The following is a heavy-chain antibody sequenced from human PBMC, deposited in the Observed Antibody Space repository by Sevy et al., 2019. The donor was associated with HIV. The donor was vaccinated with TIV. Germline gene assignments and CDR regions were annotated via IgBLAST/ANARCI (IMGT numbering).Heavy chain of an antibody. CDR3: AASYDSSGYSFYYSPSNYGMDV. D-gene: IGHD3-22*01. CDR2: IVVGSGNT. J-gene: IGHJ6*02. Sequence: ASVKVSCKASGFTFTSSAVQWVRQARGQRLEWIGWIVVGSGNTNDAQKFQERVTITRDMSTSTAYMELSSLRSEDTAVYYCAASYDSSGYSFYYSPSNYGMDVWGQGTTVTVSS. V-gene: IGHV1-58*01. CDR1: GFTFTSSA.